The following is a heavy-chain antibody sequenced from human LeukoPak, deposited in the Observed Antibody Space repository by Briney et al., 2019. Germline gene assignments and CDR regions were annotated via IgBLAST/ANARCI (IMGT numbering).Heavy chain of an antibody. CDR3: ARGDIMVRGVIAN. V-gene: IGHV1-2*02. Sequence: ASVKVSCKASGYTFTGYYMHWVRQAPGQGLEWMGWINPNSGGTNYAQKFQGRVTMTRDTSISTAYMELSRLRSDDTAVYYCARGDIMVRGVIANWGQGTLVTVSS. D-gene: IGHD3-10*01. CDR1: GYTFTGYY. CDR2: INPNSGGT. J-gene: IGHJ4*02.